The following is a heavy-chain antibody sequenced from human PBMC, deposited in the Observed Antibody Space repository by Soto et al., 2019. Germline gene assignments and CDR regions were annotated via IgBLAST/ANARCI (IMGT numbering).Heavy chain of an antibody. D-gene: IGHD6-19*01. CDR2: IYYSGST. J-gene: IGHJ5*02. CDR1: GDSISSGDYY. V-gene: IGHV4-31*03. CDR3: ARDHSNGRYNWFDP. Sequence: PSETLSLTYTVSGDSISSGDYYWSWIRQHPGKGLEWIGYIYYSGSTYHNPSLKSRVTMSVDTSKNQFSLKLSSMTAADTAVYYCARDHSNGRYNWFDPWGQGTLVTVSS.